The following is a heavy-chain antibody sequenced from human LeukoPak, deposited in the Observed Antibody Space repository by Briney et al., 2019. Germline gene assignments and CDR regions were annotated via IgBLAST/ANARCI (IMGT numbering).Heavy chain of an antibody. D-gene: IGHD2-15*01. CDR3: AKDHLHCSGGSCYSQYYFDY. CDR1: GFTFSSYG. J-gene: IGHJ4*02. V-gene: IGHV3-30*18. CDR2: ISYDGSNK. Sequence: GGSLRLSCAASGFTFSSYGMHWVRQAPGKGLEWVAVISYDGSNKYYADSVKGRFTISRDNSKNTLYLQMNSLRAEDTAVYYCAKDHLHCSGGSCYSQYYFDYWGQGTLVTVSS.